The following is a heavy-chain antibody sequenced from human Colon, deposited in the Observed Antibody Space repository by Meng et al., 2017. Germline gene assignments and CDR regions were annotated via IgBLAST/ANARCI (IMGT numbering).Heavy chain of an antibody. CDR2: IDSDGYGT. Sequence: VQLGESGGGLVQPGGSLKRSCAASGFTFSSYWMHWVRQAPGKGLLWVSRIDSDGYGTDYADSVKGRFTISRDNAKNTLYLQMDSLRAEDTAVYYCTNDYGGKPFDSWGQGTLVTVSS. CDR1: GFTFSSYW. D-gene: IGHD4-23*01. J-gene: IGHJ4*02. V-gene: IGHV3-74*01. CDR3: TNDYGGKPFDS.